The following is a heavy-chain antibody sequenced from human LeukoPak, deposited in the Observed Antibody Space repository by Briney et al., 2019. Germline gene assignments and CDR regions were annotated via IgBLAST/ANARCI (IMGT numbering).Heavy chain of an antibody. CDR2: IYTSGST. J-gene: IGHJ3*02. CDR3: ARVAHAFDI. CDR1: GGSISSSSYY. V-gene: IGHV4-61*02. Sequence: SETLSLTCTVSGGSISSSSYYWGWIRQPPGKGLEWIGRIYTSGSTNYNPSLKSRVTISVDTSKNQFSLKLSSVTAADTAVYYCARVAHAFDIWGQGTMVTVSS.